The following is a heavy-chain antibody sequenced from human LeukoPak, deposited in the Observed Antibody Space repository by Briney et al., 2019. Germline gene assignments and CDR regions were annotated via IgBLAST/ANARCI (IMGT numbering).Heavy chain of an antibody. D-gene: IGHD3-10*01. Sequence: ASVKVSCKASGYTFTSYGISWVRQAPGQGLEWMGWIGGYNGNTNYAQKLQGRVTMTTDTSTSTAYMELRSLRSDDTAVYYCAGHYYGSGSYPWFDPWGQGTLVTVSS. CDR1: GYTFTSYG. CDR2: IGGYNGNT. J-gene: IGHJ5*02. V-gene: IGHV1-18*01. CDR3: AGHYYGSGSYPWFDP.